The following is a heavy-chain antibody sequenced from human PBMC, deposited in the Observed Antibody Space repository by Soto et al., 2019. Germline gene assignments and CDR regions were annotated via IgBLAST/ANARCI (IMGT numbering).Heavy chain of an antibody. Sequence: GGSLRLSCAASGFTFSSYSMNWVRQAPGKGLEWVSSISSSSSYIYYADSVKGRFTISRDNAKNSLYLQMNSLRAEDTAVYYCARGPVLLWFGELKGVNDYWGQGTLVTVSS. D-gene: IGHD3-10*01. V-gene: IGHV3-21*01. CDR3: ARGPVLLWFGELKGVNDY. J-gene: IGHJ4*02. CDR1: GFTFSSYS. CDR2: ISSSSSYI.